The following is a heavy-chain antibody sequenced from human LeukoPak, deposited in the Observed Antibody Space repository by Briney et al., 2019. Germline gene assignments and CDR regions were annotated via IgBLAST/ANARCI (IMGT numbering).Heavy chain of an antibody. V-gene: IGHV3-33*01. J-gene: IGHJ6*02. D-gene: IGHD5-24*01. CDR1: GFNFSNYG. CDR3: ARKRGSGNYYYFGMDV. Sequence: PGGSLRLSCVASGFNFSNYGIHWVRHAPGKGLEWVAVIWYDGSNKYYADSVKGRFTISRDNSKNTLSLQMNSLRVEDTAMYYCARKRGSGNYYYFGMDVWGQGTTVIVSS. CDR2: IWYDGSNK.